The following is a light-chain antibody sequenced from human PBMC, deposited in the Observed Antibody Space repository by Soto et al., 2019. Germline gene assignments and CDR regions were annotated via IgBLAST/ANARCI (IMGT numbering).Light chain of an antibody. V-gene: IGLV1-47*01. CDR3: AAWDDSLSGVV. Sequence: QSVLTQPPSASGTPGQRGTISRSGSSSNIGSNYVYWYQQLPGTVPQLLIYRNSERPSGVPDRFSGSKSGTSASLAISGLRSEDEADYYCAAWDDSLSGVVFGGGTKLTVL. CDR1: SSNIGSNY. J-gene: IGLJ2*01. CDR2: RNS.